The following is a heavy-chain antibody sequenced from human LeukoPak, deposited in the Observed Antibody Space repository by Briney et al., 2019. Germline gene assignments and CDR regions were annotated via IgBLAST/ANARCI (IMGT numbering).Heavy chain of an antibody. CDR3: TYEQRAPYYFDY. Sequence: GGSLRLSCAASGFTFSSYAMHWVRQAPGKGLEWVALISYDGSGKYYADSVKGRFTISRDNSKNTLYLQMNSLRAEDTAVYYCTYEQRAPYYFDYWGQGTLVTVSS. V-gene: IGHV3-30-3*01. CDR2: ISYDGSGK. D-gene: IGHD3-22*01. J-gene: IGHJ4*02. CDR1: GFTFSSYA.